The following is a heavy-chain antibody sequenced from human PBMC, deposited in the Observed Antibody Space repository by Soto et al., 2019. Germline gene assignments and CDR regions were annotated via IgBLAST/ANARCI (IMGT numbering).Heavy chain of an antibody. J-gene: IGHJ6*02. CDR3: ASDSRRDYYGMDV. V-gene: IGHV4-31*03. Sequence: SETLSLTCTVSGGSISSGGYYWSWIRQHPGKGLEWIGYIYYSGSTYYNPSLKSRVTISVDTSKNQFSLKLSSVTAADTAVYYCASDSRRDYYGMDVWGQGTTVTVSS. CDR1: GGSISSGGYY. CDR2: IYYSGST.